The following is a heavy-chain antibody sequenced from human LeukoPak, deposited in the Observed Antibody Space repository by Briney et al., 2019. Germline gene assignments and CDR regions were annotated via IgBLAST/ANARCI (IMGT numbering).Heavy chain of an antibody. J-gene: IGHJ5*02. V-gene: IGHV4-4*09. Sequence: SETLSLTCTVSGGSISSYYWSWIRHPPRKGLEWIGYIYTSGSTNYNTSLKSRVTISGDTSKNQFSLKLSSVTAADTAVYYCARYWFDGSGSPFDPWGQGTLVTGSS. CDR1: GGSISSYY. CDR3: ARYWFDGSGSPFDP. D-gene: IGHD2-8*02. CDR2: IYTSGST.